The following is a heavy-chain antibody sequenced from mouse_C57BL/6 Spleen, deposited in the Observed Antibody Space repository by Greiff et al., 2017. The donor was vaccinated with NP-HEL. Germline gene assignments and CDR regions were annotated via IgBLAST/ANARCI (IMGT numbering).Heavy chain of an antibody. CDR1: GYAFSSSW. Sequence: VQLQQSGPELVKPGASVKISCKASGYAFSSSWMNWVKQRPGKGLEWIGRIYPGDGDTNYNGKFKGKATLTADKSSSTAYMQLSSLTSEDSAVYFCARARPYYSNYEAMDYWGQGTSVTVSS. D-gene: IGHD2-5*01. V-gene: IGHV1-82*01. CDR2: IYPGDGDT. CDR3: ARARPYYSNYEAMDY. J-gene: IGHJ4*01.